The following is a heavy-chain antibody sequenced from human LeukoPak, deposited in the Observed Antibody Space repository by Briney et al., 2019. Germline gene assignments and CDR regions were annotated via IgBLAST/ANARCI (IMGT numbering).Heavy chain of an antibody. CDR1: GYSFTSYW. CDR2: IYPGDSDT. J-gene: IGHJ3*02. Sequence: GESLKISCQGSGYSFTSYWIGWVRQMPGKGLEWMGIIYPGDSDTRYSPSFQGQVTISADKSISTAYLQWSSLKASGTAMYYCARRDCSGGSCYYAFDIWGQGTMVTVSS. CDR3: ARRDCSGGSCYYAFDI. V-gene: IGHV5-51*01. D-gene: IGHD2-15*01.